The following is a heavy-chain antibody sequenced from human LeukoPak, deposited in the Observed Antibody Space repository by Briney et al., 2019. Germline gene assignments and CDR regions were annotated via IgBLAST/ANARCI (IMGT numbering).Heavy chain of an antibody. D-gene: IGHD3-10*01. V-gene: IGHV3-23*01. CDR2: ISDSGART. CDR3: AQRGVVIPVLLVGFRKEAYYFDS. Sequence: GRSLRLSCAVSAITLSNYGIGSVRQPAGKWLEWGAGISDSGARTNYADSVKGRFTMSRTNPKNTLYRQMNSLRAEATAVSCCAQRGVVIPVLLVGFRKEAYYFDSWGQGALVTVSS. CDR1: AITLSNYG. J-gene: IGHJ4*02.